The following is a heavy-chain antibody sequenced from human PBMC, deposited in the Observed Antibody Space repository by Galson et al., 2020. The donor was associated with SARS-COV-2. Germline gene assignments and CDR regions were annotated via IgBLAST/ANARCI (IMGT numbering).Heavy chain of an antibody. CDR1: GGSISSTSYL. CDR2: IYNTGST. J-gene: IGHJ5*02. Sequence: SQTLPLTCSVSGGSISSTSYLWGWIRQPPGKGLEWIGSIYNTGSTHYNPSIESRATISVDTSKNHFSLKLSSVTAADTAVYYCARDATSSGWFNWFDPWGRGTLFTVSS. D-gene: IGHD6-19*01. V-gene: IGHV4-39*07. CDR3: ARDATSSGWFNWFDP.